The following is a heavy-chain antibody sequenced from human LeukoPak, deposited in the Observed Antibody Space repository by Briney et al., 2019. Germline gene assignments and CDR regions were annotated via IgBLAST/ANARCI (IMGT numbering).Heavy chain of an antibody. Sequence: GGSLRLSCAASGFTFSSYEMNWVRQAPGKGLEWVSYISSSGGTIYYADSVKGRFTISRDNAKNSLYLQMNSLRAEDTAVYYCAELGITMIGGVWGKGTAVTISS. D-gene: IGHD3-10*02. CDR1: GFTFSSYE. CDR2: ISSSGGTI. CDR3: AELGITMIGGV. V-gene: IGHV3-48*03. J-gene: IGHJ6*04.